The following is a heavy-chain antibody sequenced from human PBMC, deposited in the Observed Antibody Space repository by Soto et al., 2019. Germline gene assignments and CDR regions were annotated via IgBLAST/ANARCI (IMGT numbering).Heavy chain of an antibody. CDR2: IIPIFGTA. CDR3: AEYPLPRGWYDP. V-gene: IGHV1-69*13. J-gene: IGHJ5*02. Sequence: SVRVSCKASGGTFSSYASSWVRQAPGQGLEWMGGIIPIFGTANYAQKFKGRVTITAHESTSTAYMELSSLRSEDTAVYYCAEYPLPRGWYDPWGQGTLVTVSS. D-gene: IGHD2-2*01. CDR1: GGTFSSYA.